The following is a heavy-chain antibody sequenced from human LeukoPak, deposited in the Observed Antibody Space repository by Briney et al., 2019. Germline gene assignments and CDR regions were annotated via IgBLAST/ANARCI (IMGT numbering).Heavy chain of an antibody. CDR2: ISWNSGSI. CDR1: GFTFDDYA. Sequence: GGSLRLSCAASGFTFDDYAMHWVRQAPGKGLEWVSGISWNSGSIDYADSVKGRFTISRDNAKKFLFLQMNSLGVEDMALYYCAKDGGPYGGIRGYFDYWGQGTLVTASS. J-gene: IGHJ4*02. V-gene: IGHV3-9*03. D-gene: IGHD4-23*01. CDR3: AKDGGPYGGIRGYFDY.